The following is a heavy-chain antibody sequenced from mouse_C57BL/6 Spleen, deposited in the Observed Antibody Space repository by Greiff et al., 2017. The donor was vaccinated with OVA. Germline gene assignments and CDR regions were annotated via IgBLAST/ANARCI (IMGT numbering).Heavy chain of an antibody. CDR2: INPSSGYT. J-gene: IGHJ2*01. CDR1: GYTFTSYW. D-gene: IGHD1-1*01. Sequence: QVQLKESGAELAKPGASVKLSCKASGYTFTSYWMHWVKQRPGQGLEWIGYINPSSGYTKYNQKFKDKATLTADKSSSTAYMQLSSLTYEDSEVYYCARDYSSSSYYFDYWGQGTTLTVSS. V-gene: IGHV1-7*01. CDR3: ARDYSSSSYYFDY.